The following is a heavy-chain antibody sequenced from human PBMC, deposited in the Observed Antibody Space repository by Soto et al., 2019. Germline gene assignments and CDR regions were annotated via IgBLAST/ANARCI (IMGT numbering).Heavy chain of an antibody. V-gene: IGHV1-69*08. CDR1: GGTFSSYT. D-gene: IGHD5-18*01. J-gene: IGHJ5*02. Sequence: QVQLVQSGAEVKKPGSSVKVSCKASGGTFSSYTISWVRQAPGQGLEWMGRIIPILGIANYAQKFQGRVTITADKSTSTAYMELSSLRSEDTAVYYCAREGGYSYGYYWFDPWGQGTLVTVSS. CDR2: IIPILGIA. CDR3: AREGGYSYGYYWFDP.